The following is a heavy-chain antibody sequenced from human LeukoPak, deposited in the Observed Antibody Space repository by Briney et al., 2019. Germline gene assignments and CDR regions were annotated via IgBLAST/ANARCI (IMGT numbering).Heavy chain of an antibody. CDR1: GFTFSSYG. J-gene: IGHJ4*02. Sequence: GGSLRLSCAAPGFTFSSYGMHWVRQAPGKGLEWVAVISYDGSNKYYADSVKGRFTISRDNSKNTLYLQMNSLRAEDTAVYYCAKWGTCSSTSCSLIDWGQGTLVTASS. CDR3: AKWGTCSSTSCSLID. D-gene: IGHD2-2*01. V-gene: IGHV3-30*18. CDR2: ISYDGSNK.